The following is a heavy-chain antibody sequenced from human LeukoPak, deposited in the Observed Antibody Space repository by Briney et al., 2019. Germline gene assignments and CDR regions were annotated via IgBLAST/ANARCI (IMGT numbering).Heavy chain of an antibody. D-gene: IGHD4-17*01. CDR3: ARVYGDSDAFDI. CDR1: GFTFNNFA. Sequence: GGSLRLSCAASGFTFNNFAVNWVRQAPGRGLEWVSYISRSSSVIYYADSVKGRFTISRDDAKSSLSLQMNSLRAEDTAVYYCARVYGDSDAFDIWGQGTMVTVSS. CDR2: ISRSSSVI. J-gene: IGHJ3*02. V-gene: IGHV3-48*01.